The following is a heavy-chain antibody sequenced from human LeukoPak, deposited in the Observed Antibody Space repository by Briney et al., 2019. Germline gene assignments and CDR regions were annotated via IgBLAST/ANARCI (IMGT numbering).Heavy chain of an antibody. CDR3: ARRSLWLELDY. Sequence: ASVKVSCKASGYAFTSYYMHWVRQAPGQGLEWMGIINPSGGSTSYAQKFQGRVTMTRDTSTSTVYMELSSLRSEDTAVYYCARRSLWLELDYWGQGTLVTVSS. D-gene: IGHD5-18*01. CDR1: GYAFTSYY. CDR2: INPSGGST. V-gene: IGHV1-46*01. J-gene: IGHJ4*02.